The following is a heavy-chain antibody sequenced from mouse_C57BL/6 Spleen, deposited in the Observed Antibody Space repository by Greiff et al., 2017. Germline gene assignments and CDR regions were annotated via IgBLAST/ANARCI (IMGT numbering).Heavy chain of an antibody. CDR2: INPNNGDT. Sequence: EVQLQQSGPELVKPGASVKMSCKASGYTFNDYYMHWVKQSHGKSLEWIGYINPNNGDTSYNQKFKGKATLTVNKSSSTAYMGLRSLTSGDSAVYYFARTYYYYCFAYWGQGTLVTVSS. CDR1: GYTFNDYY. V-gene: IGHV1-22*01. J-gene: IGHJ3*01. CDR3: ARTYYYYCFAY. D-gene: IGHD2-4*01.